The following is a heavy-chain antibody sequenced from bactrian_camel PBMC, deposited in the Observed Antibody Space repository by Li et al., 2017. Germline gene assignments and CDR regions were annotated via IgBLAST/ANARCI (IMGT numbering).Heavy chain of an antibody. CDR1: GFTFSRYW. Sequence: HVQLVESGGGLVQPGGSLRLSCAASGFTFSRYWMYWVRQAPGKGLEWVSAINTGGGTTYYADSAKGRFTISRDNAKNTVYLRMNSLKPEDTAVYYCAIACWSGDYFRDLRFWYWGQGTQVTV. J-gene: IGHJ4*01. V-gene: IGHV3S1*01. CDR3: AIACWSGDYFRDLRFWY. CDR2: INTGGGTT. D-gene: IGHD2*01.